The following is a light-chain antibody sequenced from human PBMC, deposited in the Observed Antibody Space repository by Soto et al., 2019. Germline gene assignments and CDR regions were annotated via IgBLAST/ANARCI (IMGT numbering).Light chain of an antibody. CDR2: AAS. CDR1: QGILSY. CDR3: QQLNSYPL. J-gene: IGKJ3*01. Sequence: DIQLTQSPSFLSASVGDRVTITCRASQGILSYLAWYQQKPGKAPKLLIYAASTLQSGVPSRFSGSGSGTEFTLTISSLQPEDFATYYCQQLNSYPLFGPGTKVDIK. V-gene: IGKV1-9*01.